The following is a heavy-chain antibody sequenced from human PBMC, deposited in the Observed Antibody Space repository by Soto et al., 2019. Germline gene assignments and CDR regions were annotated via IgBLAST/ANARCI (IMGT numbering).Heavy chain of an antibody. CDR1: GYSISSGYY. V-gene: IGHV4-38-2*02. CDR2: IYHSGST. D-gene: IGHD2-2*01. Sequence: SETLSLTCAVSGYSISSGYYRGWIRQPPGKGLEWIGSIYHSGSTYYNPSLKSRVTISVDTSKNQFSLKLSSVTAADTAVYYCARDGTPSCMICNWFDPWGQGTLVTVSS. J-gene: IGHJ5*02. CDR3: ARDGTPSCMICNWFDP.